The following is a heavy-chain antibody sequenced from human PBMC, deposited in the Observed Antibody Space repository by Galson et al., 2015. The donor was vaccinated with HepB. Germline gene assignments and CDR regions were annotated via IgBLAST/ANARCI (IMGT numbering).Heavy chain of an antibody. CDR1: GFTFSGSD. Sequence: SLRLSCAASGFTFSGSDIHWVRQASGKGLEYIGLIRSKTRNYATTSAASIEGRFTFSRDDSKNTAYLQMNSLKIEDTAVYYCTIMTGWDLLLDFWGQGTLVTVSS. CDR3: TIMTGWDLLLDF. CDR2: IRSKTRNYAT. D-gene: IGHD1-26*01. V-gene: IGHV3-73*01. J-gene: IGHJ4*02.